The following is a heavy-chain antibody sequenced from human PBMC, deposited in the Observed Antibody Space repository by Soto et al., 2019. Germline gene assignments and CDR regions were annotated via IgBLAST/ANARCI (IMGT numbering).Heavy chain of an antibody. V-gene: IGHV3-7*01. D-gene: IGHD5-12*01. Sequence: AGSLRPYGAASGFAFSCCWTSWVCQAPGKGLEWVANIKQDGSEKYYVDSVKGRFTISRDNAKNSLYLQMNSLRAEDTAVYYCAQRHGYSGYDPNPWTWVQGNLVTVS. CDR3: AQRHGYSGYDPNPWT. CDR2: IKQDGSEK. J-gene: IGHJ4*02. CDR1: GFAFSCCW.